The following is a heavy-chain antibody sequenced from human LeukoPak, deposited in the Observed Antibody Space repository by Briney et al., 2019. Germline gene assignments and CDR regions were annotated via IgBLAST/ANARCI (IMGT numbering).Heavy chain of an antibody. Sequence: GESLRIPCKGSGYSFSTYWISWVRQMPGKGLEWMGRIDPSASYTYYSPSFQGHVTISADKSISTAYLQWSGLKASDTAIYYCARHFYSNSLGYWGQGTLVTVSS. CDR2: IDPSASYT. J-gene: IGHJ4*02. D-gene: IGHD3-3*02. CDR3: ARHFYSNSLGY. V-gene: IGHV5-10-1*01. CDR1: GYSFSTYW.